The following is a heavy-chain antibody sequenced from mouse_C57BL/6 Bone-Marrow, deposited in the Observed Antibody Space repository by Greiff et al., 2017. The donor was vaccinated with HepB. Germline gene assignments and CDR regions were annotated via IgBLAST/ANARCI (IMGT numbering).Heavy chain of an antibody. Sequence: VQLQQSGAELVRPGASVTLSCKASGYTFTDYEMHWVKQTPVHGLEWIGAIDPETGGTAYNQKFKGKAILTADKSSSTAYMELRSLTSEDSAVYYCTRFKGPYFDVWGTGTTVTVSS. V-gene: IGHV1-15*01. D-gene: IGHD1-3*01. J-gene: IGHJ1*03. CDR1: GYTFTDYE. CDR3: TRFKGPYFDV. CDR2: IDPETGGT.